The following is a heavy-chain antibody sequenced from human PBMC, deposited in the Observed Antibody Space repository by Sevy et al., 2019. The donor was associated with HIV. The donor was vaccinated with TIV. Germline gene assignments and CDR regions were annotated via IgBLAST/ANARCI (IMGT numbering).Heavy chain of an antibody. V-gene: IGHV1-2*06. CDR3: ARDAAGGTTNSGMDV. J-gene: IGHJ6*02. CDR1: GYTFTGDY. Sequence: VSVKVSCKASGYTFTGDYLHWVRQAPGQGLEWMGRVYPNSGGTNYARKFQGRVIMTRDTSISTAYMELTRLRFDDTAVYFCARDAAGGTTNSGMDVWGQGTTVTVSS. CDR2: VYPNSGGT. D-gene: IGHD1-7*01.